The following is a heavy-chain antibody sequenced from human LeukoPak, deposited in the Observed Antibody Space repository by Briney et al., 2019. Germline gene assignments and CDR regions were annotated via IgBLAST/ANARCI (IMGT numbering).Heavy chain of an antibody. CDR2: IYYSGST. D-gene: IGHD5-12*01. J-gene: IGHJ4*02. Sequence: PSETLSLTCTVSGGSISIYYWSWIRQPPGKGLEWIGYIYYSGSTNYNPTLKSRVTISVDTSKNQFSLKLSSVTAADTAVYYCARLYSGYDYYFDYWGQGTLVTVSS. V-gene: IGHV4-59*01. CDR3: ARLYSGYDYYFDY. CDR1: GGSISIYY.